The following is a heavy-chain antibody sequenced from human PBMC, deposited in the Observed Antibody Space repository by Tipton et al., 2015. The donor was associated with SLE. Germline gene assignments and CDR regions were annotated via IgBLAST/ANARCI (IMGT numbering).Heavy chain of an antibody. CDR3: ARVDSRRAFDI. V-gene: IGHV3-48*01. J-gene: IGHJ3*02. D-gene: IGHD4-11*01. CDR1: GFTFSNYS. Sequence: SLRLSCAASGFTFSNYSMNWVRQAPGKGLEWVSYISSSSSTIYYADSVRGRFTISRDNAENSLYLQMNSLRAEDTAVYYCARVDSRRAFDIWGQGTMVTVSS. CDR2: ISSSSSTI.